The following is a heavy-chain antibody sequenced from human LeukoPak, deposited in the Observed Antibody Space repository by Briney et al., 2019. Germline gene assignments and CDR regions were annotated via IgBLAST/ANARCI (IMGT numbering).Heavy chain of an antibody. V-gene: IGHV4-39*07. Sequence: PSETLSLTCTVSGGSISSSSYYWSWIRQPPEMGLEWIGQIYHSGSTKYNGSLKSRVTISVDTSKNQFSLKLNSVTAADTAVYYCARGLFDMNTIRPFPLDLWGQGTLVTVSS. CDR3: ARGLFDMNTIRPFPLDL. CDR1: GGSISSSSYY. CDR2: IYHSGST. J-gene: IGHJ5*02. D-gene: IGHD5-24*01.